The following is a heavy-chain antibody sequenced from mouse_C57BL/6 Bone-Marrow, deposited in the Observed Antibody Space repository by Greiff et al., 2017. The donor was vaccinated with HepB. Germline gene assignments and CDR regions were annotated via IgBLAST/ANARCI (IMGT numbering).Heavy chain of an antibody. V-gene: IGHV1-59*01. CDR1: GYTFTSYW. CDR2: IDPSDSYT. J-gene: IGHJ3*01. D-gene: IGHD2-5*01. Sequence: QVQLQQPGAELVRPGTSVKLSCKASGYTFTSYWMHWVKQRPGQGLEWIGVIDPSDSYTNYNQKFKGKATLTVDTSSSTAYMQLSSLTSEDSAVYYCASYYSNCFAYWGQGTLVTVSA. CDR3: ASYYSNCFAY.